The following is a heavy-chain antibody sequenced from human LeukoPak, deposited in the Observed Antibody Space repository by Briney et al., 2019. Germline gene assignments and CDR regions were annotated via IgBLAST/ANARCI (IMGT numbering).Heavy chain of an antibody. V-gene: IGHV1-69*13. J-gene: IGHJ4*01. CDR3: ARVVSSSSWYYSYFDY. Sequence: WASVKVSCKASGGTFSSYAISWVRQAPGQGLEWMGGIIPIFGTANYAQKFQGRVTITADESTSTAYMELSSLRSEDTAVYYCARVVSSSSWYYSYFDYWGHGTLVTVSS. CDR1: GGTFSSYA. D-gene: IGHD6-13*01. CDR2: IIPIFGTA.